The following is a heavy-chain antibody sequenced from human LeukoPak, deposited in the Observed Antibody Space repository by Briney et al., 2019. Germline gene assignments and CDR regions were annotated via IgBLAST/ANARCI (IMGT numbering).Heavy chain of an antibody. J-gene: IGHJ5*02. CDR2: IIPIFGTA. CDR1: GGTFSSYA. CDR3: ARLQRGSSTSWGGDWFDP. D-gene: IGHD2-2*01. Sequence: SVKVFCKASGGTFSSYAISWVRQAPGQGLEWMGGIIPIFGTANYAQKFQGRVTITTDESTSTAYMELSSLRSEDTAVYYCARLQRGSSTSWGGDWFDPWGQGTLVTVSS. V-gene: IGHV1-69*05.